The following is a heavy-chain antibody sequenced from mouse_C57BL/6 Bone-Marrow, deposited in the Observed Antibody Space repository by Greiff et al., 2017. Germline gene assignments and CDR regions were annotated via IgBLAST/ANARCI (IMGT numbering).Heavy chain of an antibody. V-gene: IGHV1-53*01. CDR1: GYTFTSYW. D-gene: IGHD2-3*01. CDR3: AREDDGYPCYFDY. Sequence: QVQLQQSGTELVKPGASVKLSCKASGYTFTSYWMHWVKQRPGQGLVWIGNINPSNGGTNYNEKFKSKATLTVDKSSSTAYMQLSSLTSEDSAVYYCAREDDGYPCYFDYWGQGTTLTVSS. CDR2: INPSNGGT. J-gene: IGHJ2*01.